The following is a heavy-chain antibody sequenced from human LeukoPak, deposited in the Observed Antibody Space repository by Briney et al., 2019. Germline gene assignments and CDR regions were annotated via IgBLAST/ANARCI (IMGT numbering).Heavy chain of an antibody. Sequence: KPSETLSLTCAVYGGSFSGYYWSWIRQPPGKGLEWIGEINHSGSTNYNPSLKSRVTISVDTSKNQFSLKLSSVTAADTAVYYCASSIVVVTAIDYWGQGTLVTVSS. D-gene: IGHD2-21*02. J-gene: IGHJ4*02. V-gene: IGHV4-34*01. CDR2: INHSGST. CDR1: GGSFSGYY. CDR3: ASSIVVVTAIDY.